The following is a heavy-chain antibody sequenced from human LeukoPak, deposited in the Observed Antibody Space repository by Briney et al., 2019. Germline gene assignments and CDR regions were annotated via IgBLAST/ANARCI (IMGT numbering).Heavy chain of an antibody. CDR1: GYTXTSYY. J-gene: IGHJ5*02. V-gene: IGHV1-46*01. CDR3: ARDQGAAAGGDWFDP. D-gene: IGHD6-13*01. CDR2: INPSGGST. Sequence: ASVKVSCKASGYTXTSYYMHGVRQAPGQGLEWMGIINPSGGSTSYAQKFQGRVTMTRDTSTSTVYMELSSLRSEDMAVYYCARDQGAAAGGDWFDPWGQGTLVTVSS.